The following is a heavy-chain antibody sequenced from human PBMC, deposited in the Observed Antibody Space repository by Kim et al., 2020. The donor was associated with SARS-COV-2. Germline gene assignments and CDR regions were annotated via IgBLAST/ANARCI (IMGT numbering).Heavy chain of an antibody. Sequence: GGSLRLSCAASGFTFSSYAMHWVRQAPGKGLEWVAVISYDGSNKYYADSVKGRFTISRDNSKNTLYLQMNSLRAEDTAVYYCASPEVRIAARPDLGVWGQGTLVTVSS. J-gene: IGHJ4*02. D-gene: IGHD6-6*01. CDR2: ISYDGSNK. CDR3: ASPEVRIAARPDLGV. V-gene: IGHV3-30-3*01. CDR1: GFTFSSYA.